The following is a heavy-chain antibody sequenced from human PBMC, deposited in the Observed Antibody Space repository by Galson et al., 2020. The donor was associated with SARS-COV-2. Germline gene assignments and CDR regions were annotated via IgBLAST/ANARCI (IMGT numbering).Heavy chain of an antibody. Sequence: GESLKISCAASGFTFSSYAMSWVRQAPGKGLEWVPAISGSGGSTYYADSVKGRFTISRDNSKNTLYLQMNSLRAEDTAVYYCAKDNTIFGVVSYYYGMDVWGQVTTVTVSS. V-gene: IGHV3-23*01. D-gene: IGHD3-3*01. CDR3: AKDNTIFGVVSYYYGMDV. CDR2: ISGSGGST. J-gene: IGHJ6*02. CDR1: GFTFSSYA.